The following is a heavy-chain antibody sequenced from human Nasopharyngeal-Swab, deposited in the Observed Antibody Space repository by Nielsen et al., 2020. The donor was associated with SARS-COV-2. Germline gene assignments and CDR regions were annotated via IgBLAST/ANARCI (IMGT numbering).Heavy chain of an antibody. J-gene: IGHJ4*02. Sequence: KLSCTASAHSFTSNCTGCARHNPRKGLEWMGIIYPDDSDTRCSPSFQGQLTISADKSISTAYLQWSSVKASDAAMYYCARHSIVGSVLYPNDFDYWGQGTLVTVSS. CDR2: IYPDDSDT. D-gene: IGHD1-26*01. CDR3: ARHSIVGSVLYPNDFDY. V-gene: IGHV5-51*01. CDR1: AHSFTSNC.